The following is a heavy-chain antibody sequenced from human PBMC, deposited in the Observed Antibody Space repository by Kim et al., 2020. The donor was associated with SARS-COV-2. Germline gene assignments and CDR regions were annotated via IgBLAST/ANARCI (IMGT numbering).Heavy chain of an antibody. CDR1: GFTFSDYY. Sequence: GGSLRLSCAASGFTFSDYYMSWIRQAPGKGLEWVSYISSSGSTIYYADSVKGRFTISRDNAKNSLYLQMNSLRAEDTAVYYCARDWTGGSGSYYYYYGMDVWGQGTTVTVSS. CDR3: ARDWTGGSGSYYYYYGMDV. V-gene: IGHV3-11*01. CDR2: ISSSGSTI. J-gene: IGHJ6*02. D-gene: IGHD3-10*01.